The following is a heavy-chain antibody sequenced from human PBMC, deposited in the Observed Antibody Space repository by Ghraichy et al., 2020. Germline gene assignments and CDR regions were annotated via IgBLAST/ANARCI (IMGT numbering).Heavy chain of an antibody. D-gene: IGHD2-8*01. J-gene: IGHJ2*01. CDR3: ARVWPHTNYWYFDL. Sequence: GGSLRLSCAASGFTFSSYWMHWVRQGPGKGLVWVSRIDSDGSTTTYADSVRGRFTISRDNAKNTLYLQMNSLRADDTAVYYCARVWPHTNYWYFDLWGRGTLVTVSS. CDR1: GFTFSSYW. V-gene: IGHV3-74*01. CDR2: IDSDGSTT.